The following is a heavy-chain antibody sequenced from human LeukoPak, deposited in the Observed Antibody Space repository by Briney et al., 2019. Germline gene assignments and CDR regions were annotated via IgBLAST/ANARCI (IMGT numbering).Heavy chain of an antibody. CDR1: GFTFSSYA. J-gene: IGHJ3*02. CDR3: VKALLKYAYFDAFDI. V-gene: IGHV3-64D*06. Sequence: GGSLRLSCSASGFTFSSYAMHWVRQAPGKGLEYVSTISSNGGTTYYADSVKGRFTISRDNSKNTLYLQMSRLRAEDTAVYYCVKALLKYAYFDAFDIWGQGTMVTVSS. D-gene: IGHD2-21*01. CDR2: ISSNGGTT.